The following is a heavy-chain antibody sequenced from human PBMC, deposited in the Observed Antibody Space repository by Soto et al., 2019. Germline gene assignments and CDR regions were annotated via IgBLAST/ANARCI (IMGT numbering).Heavy chain of an antibody. J-gene: IGHJ5*02. D-gene: IGHD3-3*01. V-gene: IGHV3-33*01. Sequence: GGSLRLSCAASGFTFSSYGMHWFRQAPGKGLEWVAVIWYDGSNKYYADSVKGRFTISRDNSKNTLYLQMNSLRAEDTAVYYCARDGYDFCSGYYNNRYNWFAPWGQGTLVTVSS. CDR3: ARDGYDFCSGYYNNRYNWFAP. CDR1: GFTFSSYG. CDR2: IWYDGSNK.